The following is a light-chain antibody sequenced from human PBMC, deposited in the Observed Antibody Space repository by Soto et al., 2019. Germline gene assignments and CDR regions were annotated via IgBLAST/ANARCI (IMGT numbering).Light chain of an antibody. Sequence: EIVLAQSPGTLSLSPGERATLSCRASQSVGNNNLAWYQQKPGQAPRFLIYDASSRATGIPDRFSGSGSGTDFTLTISRLESEGFAVYYCQQYGSTPLTFGGGTKVEIK. CDR2: DAS. CDR3: QQYGSTPLT. J-gene: IGKJ4*01. V-gene: IGKV3-20*01. CDR1: QSVGNNN.